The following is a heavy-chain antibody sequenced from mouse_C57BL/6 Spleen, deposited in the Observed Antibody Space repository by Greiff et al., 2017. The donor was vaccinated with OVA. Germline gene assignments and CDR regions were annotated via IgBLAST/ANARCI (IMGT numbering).Heavy chain of an antibody. J-gene: IGHJ3*01. Sequence: VQLQQSGPGLVKPSQSLSLTCSVTGYSITSGYYWNWIRQFPGNKLELMGYISYDGCNNYNPTLKNRFSITRDTSKNQFFLKVNSVTTEDTATYYCARDVASWDGGFAYWGQGTLVTVSA. V-gene: IGHV3-6*01. D-gene: IGHD4-1*01. CDR3: ARDVASWDGGFAY. CDR2: ISYDGCN. CDR1: GYSITSGYY.